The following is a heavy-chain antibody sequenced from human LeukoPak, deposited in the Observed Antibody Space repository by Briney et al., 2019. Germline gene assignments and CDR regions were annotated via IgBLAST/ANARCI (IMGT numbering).Heavy chain of an antibody. Sequence: PSQTLPLTCTVSGGSISSGGYYWSWIRRHPGKGLEWIGYIYYSGSTYYNPPLESRVTISVDTSKNQFSLRLSSVTAADTAVYYCARGQNYGGNLHYFDYWGQGTLVTVSS. CDR1: GGSISSGGYY. V-gene: IGHV4-31*03. J-gene: IGHJ4*02. CDR3: ARGQNYGGNLHYFDY. D-gene: IGHD4-23*01. CDR2: IYYSGST.